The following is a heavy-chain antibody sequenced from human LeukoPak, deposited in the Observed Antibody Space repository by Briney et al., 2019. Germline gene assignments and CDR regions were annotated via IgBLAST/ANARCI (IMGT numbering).Heavy chain of an antibody. CDR2: IIPIFSTA. D-gene: IGHD6-13*01. V-gene: IGHV1-69*13. CDR1: GDXLNNYS. CDR3: ARGYSRWSIPTSSYYYRMDL. Sequence: SVKLSCKASGDXLNNYSMSWVRQAPGQGLEWMGLIIPIFSTANYAQKVQGRVTITADESTNTAYMELSSLTSDDTAVYYCARGYSRWSIPTSSYYYRMDLWGQGTTVAVSS. J-gene: IGHJ6*02.